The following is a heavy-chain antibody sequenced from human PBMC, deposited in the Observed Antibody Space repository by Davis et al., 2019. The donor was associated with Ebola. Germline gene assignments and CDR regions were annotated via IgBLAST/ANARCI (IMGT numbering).Heavy chain of an antibody. CDR3: AKEEGMRRKWMAHFDY. D-gene: IGHD6-19*01. Sequence: GESLKISCAASGFTFSLHGMHWVRQAPGKGLEWVAVVAYDVVTTYYADSVRGRFTISRDNSKNTLYLQMDSLRPEDTAVYYCAKEEGMRRKWMAHFDYWGQGAQVTVSS. CDR2: VAYDVVTT. V-gene: IGHV3-30*18. CDR1: GFTFSLHG. J-gene: IGHJ4*02.